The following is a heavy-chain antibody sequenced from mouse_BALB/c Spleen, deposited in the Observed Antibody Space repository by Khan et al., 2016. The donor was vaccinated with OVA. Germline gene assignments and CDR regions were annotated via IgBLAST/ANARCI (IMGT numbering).Heavy chain of an antibody. V-gene: IGHV9-3-1*01. Sequence: QIQLVQSGPELKKPGETVKISCKASGYTFTNYGMNWVKQAPGKGLKWMGWIYTYTGEPTYADDFKGRFAFSLESSASTAYLQINNLTSEDTATYFYARGSSRAMDYWGQGTSVTVSS. J-gene: IGHJ4*01. CDR2: IYTYTGEP. D-gene: IGHD1-1*01. CDR1: GYTFTNYG. CDR3: ARGSSRAMDY.